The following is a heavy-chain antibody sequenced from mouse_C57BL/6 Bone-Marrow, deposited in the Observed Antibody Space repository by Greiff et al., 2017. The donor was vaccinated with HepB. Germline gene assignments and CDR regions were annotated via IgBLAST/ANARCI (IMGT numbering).Heavy chain of an antibody. CDR3: ARHGLYYSNYDYAMDY. CDR2: ISSGGSYT. V-gene: IGHV5-6*02. J-gene: IGHJ4*01. D-gene: IGHD2-5*01. Sequence: DVKLVESGGDLVKPGGSLKLSCAASGFTFSSYGMSWVRQTPDKRLEWVATISSGGSYTYYPDSVKGRFTISRDNAKNTLYLQMSSLKSEDTAMYYCARHGLYYSNYDYAMDYWGQGTSVTVSS. CDR1: GFTFSSYG.